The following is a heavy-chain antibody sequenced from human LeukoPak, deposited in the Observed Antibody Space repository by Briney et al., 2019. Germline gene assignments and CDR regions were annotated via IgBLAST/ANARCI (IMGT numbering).Heavy chain of an antibody. CDR1: GDTFSSYA. Sequence: SVKVSCKASGDTFSSYAISWVRQAPGQGLEWMGGLIPIFSTPNYAQKFQGRVTITADESTSTAYMELSSLTSEDTAVYFCARGGYTSAIDDWGQGTLVTVSS. J-gene: IGHJ4*02. V-gene: IGHV1-69*01. D-gene: IGHD2-2*02. CDR2: LIPIFSTP. CDR3: ARGGYTSAIDD.